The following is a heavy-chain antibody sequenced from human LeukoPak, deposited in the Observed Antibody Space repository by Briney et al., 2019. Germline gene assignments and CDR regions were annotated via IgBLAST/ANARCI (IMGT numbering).Heavy chain of an antibody. J-gene: IGHJ6*02. CDR3: ARDFYYDSSGYQALGGMDV. D-gene: IGHD3-22*01. V-gene: IGHV1-2*02. CDR1: GYTFTGYY. Sequence: ASVKVSCKASGYTFTGYYMHWVRQAPGQGLEWMGWMNPNSGGTNYAQKFQGRVTMTRDTSISTAYMGLSRLRSDDTAVYYCARDFYYDSSGYQALGGMDVWGQGTTVTVSS. CDR2: MNPNSGGT.